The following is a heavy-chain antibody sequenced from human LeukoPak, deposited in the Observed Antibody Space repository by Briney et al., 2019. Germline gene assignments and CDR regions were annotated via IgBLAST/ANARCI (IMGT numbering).Heavy chain of an antibody. CDR2: INHSGST. J-gene: IGHJ6*03. Sequence: SETLSLTCAVYGGSFSGYYWSWIRQPPGKGLEWIGEINHSGSTNYNPSLKSRVTISVDTSKNQFSLKLSSVTAEDTAVYYCAREYSSGWYGYYYYYYYMDVWGKGTTVTISS. CDR3: AREYSSGWYGYYYYYYYMDV. V-gene: IGHV4-34*01. CDR1: GGSFSGYY. D-gene: IGHD6-19*01.